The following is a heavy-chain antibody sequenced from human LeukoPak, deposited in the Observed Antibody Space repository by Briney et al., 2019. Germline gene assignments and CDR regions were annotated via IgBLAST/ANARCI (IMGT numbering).Heavy chain of an antibody. J-gene: IGHJ4*02. CDR2: FDPEDGET. CDR1: GYALTELS. D-gene: IGHD1-26*01. V-gene: IGHV1-24*01. Sequence: ASVKVSCKVSGYALTELSMHWVRQAPGKGLEWMGGFDPEDGETIHAQKFQGRVTMTEDTSTDTAYMELSSLRSEDTAVYYCATSEPPRESYEAFDYWGQGTLVTVSS. CDR3: ATSEPPRESYEAFDY.